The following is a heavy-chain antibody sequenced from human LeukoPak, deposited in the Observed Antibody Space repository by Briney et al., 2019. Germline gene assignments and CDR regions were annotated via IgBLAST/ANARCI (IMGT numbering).Heavy chain of an antibody. J-gene: IGHJ4*02. CDR3: ARERYYGSGSYSTDY. D-gene: IGHD3-10*01. V-gene: IGHV3-11*05. Sequence: GGSLRLPCTASGFTFSDYYMSWIRQAPGKGLEWVSYITSSSSYTNYADSVKGRFTISRDNAKNSLFLQMNSLRAEDTAVYYCARERYYGSGSYSTDYWGQGTLVTVSS. CDR1: GFTFSDYY. CDR2: ITSSSSYT.